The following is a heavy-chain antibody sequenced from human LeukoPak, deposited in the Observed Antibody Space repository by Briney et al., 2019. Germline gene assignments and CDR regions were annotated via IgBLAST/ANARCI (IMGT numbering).Heavy chain of an antibody. D-gene: IGHD2-21*01. V-gene: IGHV3-23*01. CDR2: ISGGGSGGST. CDR3: AKVKNDAFDI. Sequence: PGGSLRLSCAASGFTFSSYAMSWVRQAPGKGLEWVSAISGGGSGGSTYYADSVKGRFTISRDNSKNTLYLQMNSLTGEDTAVYYCAKVKNDAFDIWGQGTMVTVSS. J-gene: IGHJ3*02. CDR1: GFTFSSYA.